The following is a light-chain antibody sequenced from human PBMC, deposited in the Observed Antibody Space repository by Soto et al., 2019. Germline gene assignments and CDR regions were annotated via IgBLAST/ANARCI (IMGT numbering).Light chain of an antibody. V-gene: IGKV3-15*01. CDR1: QSVGTK. CDR3: QQYNAWPPLT. J-gene: IGKJ4*01. CDR2: GAT. Sequence: ERVMTQSPVTLSVSPGERATLSCRASQSVGTKLAWYQQKPGQAPRLLIYGATTRATGIPARFSGTGSGTEFTLTISSLQSEDFAVYYCQQYNAWPPLTFGGGTKVEIK.